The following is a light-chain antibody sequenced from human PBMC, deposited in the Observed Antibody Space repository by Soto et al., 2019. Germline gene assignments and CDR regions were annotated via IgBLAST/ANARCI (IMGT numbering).Light chain of an antibody. CDR2: EVS. CDR3: TSFAPGRIYV. V-gene: IGLV2-14*03. Sequence: QAVLTQPASLSVSPGQSITISCSGTSSDIGAYDYFSWYQQHPGRAPKLIIYEVSHRFSCLSYRFSGSKSGNTASLTISGLQAEDEGDYYCTSFAPGRIYVFGSGTKVNVL. J-gene: IGLJ1*01. CDR1: SSDIGAYDY.